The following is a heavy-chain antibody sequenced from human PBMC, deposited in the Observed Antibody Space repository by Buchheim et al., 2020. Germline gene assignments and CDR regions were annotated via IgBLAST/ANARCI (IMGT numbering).Heavy chain of an antibody. Sequence: EVQLVESGGGLVQPGGSLRLSCATSTFTVSSTYMSWVRQAPGKGLEWVSVIYRGGTTYYADSEKGRFTITRDNLKNTLYLQMNSLRVEDAAVYFCARGRPFDTWGQGTL. CDR1: TFTVSSTY. CDR2: IYRGGTT. J-gene: IGHJ5*02. V-gene: IGHV3-66*02. CDR3: ARGRPFDT.